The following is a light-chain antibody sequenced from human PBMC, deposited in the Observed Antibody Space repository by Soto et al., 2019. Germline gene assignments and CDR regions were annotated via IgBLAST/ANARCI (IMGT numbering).Light chain of an antibody. V-gene: IGLV2-14*02. CDR1: SRDVGRYNL. J-gene: IGLJ1*01. CDR2: EVS. CDR3: SSYTSSSTGV. Sequence: QSALTQPASVSGSPGQSITISCTGTSRDVGRYNLVSWYQQHPGKAPKLMIYEVSNRPSGVSNRFSGSKSGNTASLTISGLQAEDEADYYCSSYTSSSTGVFGTGTKVTVL.